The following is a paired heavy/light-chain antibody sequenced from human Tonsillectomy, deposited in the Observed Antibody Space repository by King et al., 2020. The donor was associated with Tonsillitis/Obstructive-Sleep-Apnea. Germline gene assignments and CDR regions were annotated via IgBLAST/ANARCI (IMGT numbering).Heavy chain of an antibody. D-gene: IGHD3-9*01. CDR2: ISSSSSTI. CDR1: GFTFSSYS. J-gene: IGHJ5*02. CDR3: ASGRTKYYDILTGYYIKEVLNWFDP. Sequence: EVQLVESGGGLVQPGGSLRLSCAASGFTFSSYSMNWVRQAPGKGLEWVSYISSSSSTIYYADSVKGRFTISRDNAKNSLYLQMNSLRDEDTAVYYCASGRTKYYDILTGYYIKEVLNWFDPWGQGTLVTVSS. V-gene: IGHV3-48*02.
Light chain of an antibody. Sequence: DIQMTQSPSTLSASVGDRVTITCRASQSISSWLAWYQQKPGKAPKLLIYDASSLESGVPSRFSGSGSGTEFTLTISSLQPDDFATYYCQQYNSYSYTFGQGTKLEIK. V-gene: IGKV1-5*01. CDR1: QSISSW. CDR2: DAS. CDR3: QQYNSYSYT. J-gene: IGKJ2*01.